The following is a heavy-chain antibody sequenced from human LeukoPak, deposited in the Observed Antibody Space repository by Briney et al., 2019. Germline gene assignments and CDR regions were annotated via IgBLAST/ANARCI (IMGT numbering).Heavy chain of an antibody. Sequence: SSETLSLTCTVSGGSISSGGYYWSWIRQHPGKGLEWIGYIYYSGSTYYNPSLKSRVTISVDTSKNQFSLKLSSVTAADTAVYYCARDSSGYLFDYWGQGTLVTVSS. J-gene: IGHJ4*02. CDR3: ARDSSGYLFDY. V-gene: IGHV4-31*03. CDR2: IYYSGST. CDR1: GGSISSGGYY. D-gene: IGHD3-22*01.